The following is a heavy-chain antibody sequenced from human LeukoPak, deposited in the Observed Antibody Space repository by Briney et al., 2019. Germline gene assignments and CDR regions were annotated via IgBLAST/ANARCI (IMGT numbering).Heavy chain of an antibody. CDR3: ARSYSNYPPFYFDY. CDR1: GGFISSYY. CDR2: IDYSGTT. Sequence: PSETLSLTCTVSGGFISSYYWTWMRQPPGKGLEWIGYIDYSGTTNYNPSLKSRVTISVDTSRNQFSLKLSSVTAADTAVYYCARSYSNYPPFYFDYWGQGTLVTVSS. D-gene: IGHD4-11*01. J-gene: IGHJ4*02. V-gene: IGHV4-59*12.